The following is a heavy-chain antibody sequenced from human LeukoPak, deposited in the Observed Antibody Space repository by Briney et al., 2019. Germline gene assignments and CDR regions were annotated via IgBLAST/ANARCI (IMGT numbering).Heavy chain of an antibody. D-gene: IGHD6-19*01. CDR3: ARNGTVAGTMLGFDY. CDR2: IYTSGST. V-gene: IGHV4-4*09. Sequence: SETLYLTCTVSGGSISTYYWSWIRQPPGKGLEWIGYIYTSGSTNYNPSLKSRVTISVDTSKNQFSLKLRSVTAADTAVYYCARNGTVAGTMLGFDYWGQGTLVSVSS. J-gene: IGHJ4*02. CDR1: GGSISTYY.